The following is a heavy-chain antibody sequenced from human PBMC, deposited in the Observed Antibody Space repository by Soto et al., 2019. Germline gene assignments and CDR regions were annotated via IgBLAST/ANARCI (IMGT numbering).Heavy chain of an antibody. CDR2: VYWNDDK. V-gene: IGHV2-5*01. CDR3: LHSRKVARWLGWVS. Sequence: QITLKESGPTLVKPTQTLTLTCSFSGFSLDTTEVGVGWIRQPPGKALEWLALVYWNDDKRYRPSLESRLTITKDTTKDQVVLTMTNLDPVDTGTYYCLHSRKVARWLGWVSWGQGTLVTVSS. CDR1: GFSLDTTEVG. D-gene: IGHD5-12*01. J-gene: IGHJ4*02.